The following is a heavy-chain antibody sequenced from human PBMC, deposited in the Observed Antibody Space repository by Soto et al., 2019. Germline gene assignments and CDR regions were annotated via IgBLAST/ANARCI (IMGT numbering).Heavy chain of an antibody. CDR2: IIPMFSTP. J-gene: IGHJ6*02. D-gene: IGHD3-9*01. Sequence: SVKVSCKASGGNFRSEAISWVRQAPGHWLEWMGRIIPMFSTPHYAQKFQGRVTIIADESTTTVNMEMRGLTYEDTAVYYCARAQFSDILTADDYGMDVWGQATSVTVS. V-gene: IGHV1-69*13. CDR3: ARAQFSDILTADDYGMDV. CDR1: GGNFRSEA.